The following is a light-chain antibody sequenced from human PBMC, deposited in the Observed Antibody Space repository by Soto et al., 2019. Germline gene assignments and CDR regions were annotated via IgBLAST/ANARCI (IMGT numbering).Light chain of an antibody. CDR3: SSYAGSSNV. CDR2: EVN. J-gene: IGLJ1*01. V-gene: IGLV2-8*01. CDR1: SSDVGGYNY. Sequence: QSVLTQPPSASGSPGQSAAISCTGTSSDVGGYNYVSWYQQHPGKAPKLMIYEVNKRPSGVPDRFSGSKSGNTASLTVSGLQAEDEADYYCSSYAGSSNVFGTGTKVTV.